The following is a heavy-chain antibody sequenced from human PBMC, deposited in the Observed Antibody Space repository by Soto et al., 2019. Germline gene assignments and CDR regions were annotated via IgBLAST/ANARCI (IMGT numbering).Heavy chain of an antibody. CDR1: GGSIRVQSYY. V-gene: IGHV4-39*01. CDR3: TRRYNWNDYDCDP. D-gene: IGHD1-20*01. Sequence: LSLTCTVSGGSIRVQSYYWTWIRQTPGKGLEWVGSSYYSGTSYFNPALKGRVTISVDTSTNQFSLRLTSVTAADTAVYYCTRRYNWNDYDCDPWGQGTLVTVAS. J-gene: IGHJ5*02. CDR2: SYYSGTS.